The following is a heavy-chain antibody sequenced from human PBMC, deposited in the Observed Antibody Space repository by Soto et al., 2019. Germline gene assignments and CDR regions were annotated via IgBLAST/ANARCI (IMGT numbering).Heavy chain of an antibody. V-gene: IGHV3-23*01. D-gene: IGHD5-12*01. CDR3: AKDLRAGSGYDFDY. CDR2: VNPGGYST. Sequence: VPLLQSGGGLVQPGGSLRLSCAASGFTFTSYSMTWVRQTPGKGLEWVAAVNPGGYSTYYADSVQGRFTISRDNSNKTLYLQMNSLRAEDTAVYYCAKDLRAGSGYDFDYRDQGTLVTVSS. J-gene: IGHJ4*02. CDR1: GFTFTSYS.